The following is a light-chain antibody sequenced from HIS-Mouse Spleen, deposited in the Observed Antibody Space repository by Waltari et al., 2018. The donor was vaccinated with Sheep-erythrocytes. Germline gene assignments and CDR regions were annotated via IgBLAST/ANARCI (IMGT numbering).Light chain of an antibody. J-gene: IGLJ2*01. V-gene: IGLV3-1*01. CDR1: NLGDKY. CDR3: QAWDSSTVV. CDR2: QDS. Sequence: SYELTQPPSVSVSTGQTASITCSGDNLGDKYACWYQQKPGHSPVLVIYQDSKRPSGIPERFSGSNSGNTATLTISGTQAMDEADYYCQAWDSSTVVFGGGTKLTVL.